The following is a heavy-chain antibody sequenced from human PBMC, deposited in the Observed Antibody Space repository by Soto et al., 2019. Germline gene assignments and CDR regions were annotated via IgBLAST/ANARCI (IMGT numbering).Heavy chain of an antibody. CDR1: GGTFSSYA. D-gene: IGHD2-2*01. CDR3: ARSQGSSTSLEIYYYYYYGMDV. J-gene: IGHJ6*02. Sequence: QVQLVQSGAEVKKPGSSVKVSCKASGGTFSSYAISWVRQAPGQGLEWMGGIIPISGTANYAQKFQGRVTFPADESTSTAYMELSSLRSEDTSVYYCARSQGSSTSLEIYYYYYYGMDVWGQGTTVTVSS. CDR2: IIPISGTA. V-gene: IGHV1-69*01.